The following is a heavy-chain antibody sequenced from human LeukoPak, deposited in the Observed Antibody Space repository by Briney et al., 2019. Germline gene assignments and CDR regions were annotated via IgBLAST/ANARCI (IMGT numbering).Heavy chain of an antibody. J-gene: IGHJ4*02. Sequence: GGSLRLSCAASGFTFDDYGMSWVRQAPGKGLEWVSGINWNGGSTGYADSVKGRFTISRDNAKNSLYLQMSSLRAEDTALYYCARSYYESSGYPPTSFDYWGQGTLVTVSS. CDR1: GFTFDDYG. CDR3: ARSYYESSGYPPTSFDY. V-gene: IGHV3-20*04. CDR2: INWNGGST. D-gene: IGHD3-22*01.